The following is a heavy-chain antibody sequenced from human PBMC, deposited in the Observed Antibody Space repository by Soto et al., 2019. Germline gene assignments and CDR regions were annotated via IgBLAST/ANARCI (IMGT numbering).Heavy chain of an antibody. Sequence: QVQLQQWGAGLLKPSETLSLTCAVHGGSFSDYYWSWIRQPPGKGLEWIGEINYSGRTNYNPSLKXRXTXXVDTSKTQFSLKLSSMTAADTAVYYCARPGHLFDYWGQGISVTVSS. V-gene: IGHV4-34*01. CDR2: INYSGRT. J-gene: IGHJ4*02. CDR1: GGSFSDYY. CDR3: ARPGHLFDY.